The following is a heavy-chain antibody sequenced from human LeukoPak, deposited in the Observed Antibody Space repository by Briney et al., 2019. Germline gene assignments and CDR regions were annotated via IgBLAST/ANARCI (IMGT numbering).Heavy chain of an antibody. CDR2: ISYDGSNK. CDR3: ARDRSDYIWGSSSCMDV. D-gene: IGHD3-16*01. CDR1: VLTFSSYA. J-gene: IGHJ6*04. V-gene: IGHV3-30*04. Sequence: GGSLRLSCAASVLTFSSYAMHGVRRAPGKGLDWMAVISYDGSNKYYADSVKGRFTISRDNSKKTLFLQMNSLRDEDRAVYYCARDRSDYIWGSSSCMDVWGKGTTVTVSS.